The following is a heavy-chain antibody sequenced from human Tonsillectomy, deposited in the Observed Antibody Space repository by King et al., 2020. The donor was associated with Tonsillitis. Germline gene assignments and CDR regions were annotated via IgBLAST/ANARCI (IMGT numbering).Heavy chain of an antibody. CDR1: GYSLTSYW. J-gene: IGHJ4*02. CDR2: IYPGDSDT. D-gene: IGHD3-9*01. CDR3: ARGDYDILTGYHNPADY. V-gene: IGHV5-51*03. Sequence: QLVQSGAEVRKPGESLKISCKGSGYSLTSYWIGWVRQMPGKGLEWMGIIYPGDSDTRYSPSFQGQVTISADRSINTAYLQWSSLKASDTAIYYCARGDYDILTGYHNPADYWGQGTLVTVSS.